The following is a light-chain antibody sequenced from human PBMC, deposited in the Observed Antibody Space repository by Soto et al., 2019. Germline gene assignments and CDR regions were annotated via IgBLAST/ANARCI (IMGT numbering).Light chain of an antibody. CDR3: QKYDDVFFFT. V-gene: IGKV1-33*01. CDR2: DAS. CDR1: QDITNY. Sequence: DIQMTQSPSSLSASVGDRVTITCQASQDITNYLNWYQHKPGRAPKLLIYDASNLETGVPSRFSGSGSGTDFTFTIRSLQPEHIATDYCQKYDDVFFFTFRPRTKVDIK. J-gene: IGKJ3*01.